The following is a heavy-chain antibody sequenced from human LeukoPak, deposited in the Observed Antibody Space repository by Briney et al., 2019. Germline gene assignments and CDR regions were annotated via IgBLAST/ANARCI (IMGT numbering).Heavy chain of an antibody. CDR1: GGSLNSYY. V-gene: IGHV4-59*08. Sequence: SETLSLKCTVSGGSLNSYYWSWIRQPPGKGLEWIGYIYSGGSANYNPSLKSRVTMSLDTSKNQISLELNSLTAADTAVYYCARMGGYSGYGTHWGQGTLVTVSS. CDR2: IYSGGSA. CDR3: ARMGGYSGYGTH. J-gene: IGHJ4*02. D-gene: IGHD5-12*01.